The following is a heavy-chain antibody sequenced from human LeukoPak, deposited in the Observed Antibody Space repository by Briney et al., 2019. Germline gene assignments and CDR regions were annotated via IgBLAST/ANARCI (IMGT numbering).Heavy chain of an antibody. D-gene: IGHD3-3*01. V-gene: IGHV4-34*01. Sequence: SETLSLTCAAYGGSFSGYYWSWIRQPPGKGLEWIGEINHSGSTNYNPSLKSRVTISVDTSKNQFSLKLSSVTAADTAVYYCARTRAYDFWTFDPWGQGTLVTVSS. J-gene: IGHJ5*02. CDR2: INHSGST. CDR1: GGSFSGYY. CDR3: ARTRAYDFWTFDP.